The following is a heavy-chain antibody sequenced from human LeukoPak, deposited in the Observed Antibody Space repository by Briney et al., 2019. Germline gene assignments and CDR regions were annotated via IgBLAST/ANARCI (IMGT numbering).Heavy chain of an antibody. CDR3: ARRYCSSTSCLLDY. D-gene: IGHD2-2*01. V-gene: IGHV3-74*01. Sequence: GGSLRLSCVASGFTFSSYWMHWVRQAPGKGLVWVSRINSDGSSTSYADSVKGRFTISRDNAKNSLYLQMNSLRAEDTAVYYCARRYCSSTSCLLDYWGQGTLVTVSS. CDR1: GFTFSSYW. J-gene: IGHJ4*02. CDR2: INSDGSST.